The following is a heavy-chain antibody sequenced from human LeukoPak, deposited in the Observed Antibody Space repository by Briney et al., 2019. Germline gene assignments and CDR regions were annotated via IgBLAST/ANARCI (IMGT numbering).Heavy chain of an antibody. CDR3: ARGGDGYNLGAFDI. Sequence: SGTLSLTCTVSGGSISSYYWSWIRQPPGKGLEWIGYIHYSGSTNYNPSLKSRVTISVDTSKNQFSLKLSSVTAADTAVYYCARGGDGYNLGAFDIWGQGTMVTVSS. V-gene: IGHV4-59*01. CDR2: IHYSGST. D-gene: IGHD5-24*01. CDR1: GGSISSYY. J-gene: IGHJ3*02.